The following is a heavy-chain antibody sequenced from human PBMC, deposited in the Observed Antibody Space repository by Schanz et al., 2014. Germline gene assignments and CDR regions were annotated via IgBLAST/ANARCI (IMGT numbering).Heavy chain of an antibody. V-gene: IGHV3-23*01. CDR2: ITGSGSKT. CDR1: GFVFRTFA. Sequence: EVQLLESGGTVVQPGGSLRVSCAASGFVFRTFAMYWVRQAPGKGLEWVSAITGSGSKTYYADSVKGRFTISRDNSKNTLYLQMNSLRVEDTAVYYCSSWVSAHFDYWGQGTLVTVSS. J-gene: IGHJ4*02. CDR3: SSWVSAHFDY. D-gene: IGHD6-13*01.